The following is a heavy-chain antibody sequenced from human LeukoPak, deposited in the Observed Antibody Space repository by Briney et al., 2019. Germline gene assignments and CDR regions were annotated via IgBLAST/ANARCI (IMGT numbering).Heavy chain of an antibody. J-gene: IGHJ4*02. CDR3: AKRRYSYDIDY. CDR1: GFTFSSYA. D-gene: IGHD5-18*01. CDR2: ISGSGSST. V-gene: IGHV3-23*01. Sequence: PGGSLRLSCAASGFTFSSYAMSWVRQAPGKGLEWVSGISGSGSSTDYADSVKGRLTISRDNSKNMLYLQMNSLRAEDTAVYYCAKRRYSYDIDYWGQGTLVTVSS.